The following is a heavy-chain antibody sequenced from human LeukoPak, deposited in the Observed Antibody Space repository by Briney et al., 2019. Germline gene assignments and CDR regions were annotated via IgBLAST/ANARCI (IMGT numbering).Heavy chain of an antibody. D-gene: IGHD3-22*01. J-gene: IGHJ4*02. CDR2: IVVGSGNT. V-gene: IGHV1-58*02. Sequence: ASVKVSCKASGFTITSSAMQWVRQARGQRLEWIGWIVVGSGNTNYAQKFQERVTITRDMSTSTAYMELSSLRSEDTAVYYCAADHYYDSSGYWPLDYWGQGTLVTVSS. CDR3: AADHYYDSSGYWPLDY. CDR1: GFTITSSA.